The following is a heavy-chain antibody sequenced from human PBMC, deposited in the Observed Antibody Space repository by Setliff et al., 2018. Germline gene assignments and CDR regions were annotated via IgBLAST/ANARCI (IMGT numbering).Heavy chain of an antibody. CDR2: IDPDGIGK. CDR1: GFTFNQYW. D-gene: IGHD1-20*01. V-gene: IGHV3-7*01. J-gene: IGHJ6*02. CDR3: ARDGGMGMTKGYYYGLDV. Sequence: GSLRLSCAASGFTFNQYWMTWVRQAPGKGLEWVANIDPDGIGKYYIDSVRGRFTISRDNAKNSLYLQMNSLRAEDTAVYYCARDGGMGMTKGYYYGLDVWGQGTSVTVSS.